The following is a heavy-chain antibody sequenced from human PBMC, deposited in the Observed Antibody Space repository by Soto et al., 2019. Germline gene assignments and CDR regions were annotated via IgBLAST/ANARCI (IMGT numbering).Heavy chain of an antibody. CDR1: GGSISSYY. CDR3: ASSETYYYDSSGYHPLRY. J-gene: IGHJ4*02. Sequence: PSETLSLTCTVSGGSISSYYWSWIRQPPGKGLEWIGYIYYSGSTNYNPSLKSRVTISVDTSKNQFSLKLSSATAADTAVYYCASSETYYYDSSGYHPLRYWGQGT. CDR2: IYYSGST. V-gene: IGHV4-59*01. D-gene: IGHD3-22*01.